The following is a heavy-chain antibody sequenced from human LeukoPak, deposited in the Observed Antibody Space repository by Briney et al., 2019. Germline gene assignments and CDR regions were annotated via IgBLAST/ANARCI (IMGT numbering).Heavy chain of an antibody. J-gene: IGHJ3*02. CDR2: IYYSGST. CDR1: GGSISSGDYY. V-gene: IGHV4-30-4*01. CDR3: ASLHDYGDYPGAFDI. D-gene: IGHD4-17*01. Sequence: SETLSLTCTVSGGSISSGDYYWSWIRQPPGKGLEWIGYIYYSGSTYYNPSLKSRVTISVDTSKNQFSLKLSSVTAADTAVYYCASLHDYGDYPGAFDIWGQGTMVTVSS.